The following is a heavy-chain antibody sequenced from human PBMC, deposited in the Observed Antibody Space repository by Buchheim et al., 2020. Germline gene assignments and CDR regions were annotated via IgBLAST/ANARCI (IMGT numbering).Heavy chain of an antibody. CDR2: INQDGRTK. D-gene: IGHD1-1*01. CDR1: GFSFRNSW. Sequence: EVQLVESGGGLVLPGGSLRLACAGYGFSFRNSWMHWVRQAPGKGLVWVSRINQDGRTKNYAESVRGRSRITRDDAKNTVYLEMNSLRVEDTALYYCVREFAGNDDYWGQGSL. V-gene: IGHV3-74*01. J-gene: IGHJ4*02. CDR3: VREFAGNDDY.